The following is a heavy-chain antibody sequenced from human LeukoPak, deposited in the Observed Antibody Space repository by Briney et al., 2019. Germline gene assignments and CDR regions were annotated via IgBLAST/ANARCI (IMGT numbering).Heavy chain of an antibody. D-gene: IGHD3-16*01. CDR3: ARWGRGTHDAFDI. V-gene: IGHV4-39*01. Sequence: PSETLSLTCTVSGDSISSSFYYWAWIRQPPGRGLEWIGGIYDGGSIDYSPSLKSRVTISVDMSENQFSLKLASVTASDAAVYYCARWGRGTHDAFDIWGQGTMVTVSS. J-gene: IGHJ3*02. CDR1: GDSISSSFYY. CDR2: IYDGGSI.